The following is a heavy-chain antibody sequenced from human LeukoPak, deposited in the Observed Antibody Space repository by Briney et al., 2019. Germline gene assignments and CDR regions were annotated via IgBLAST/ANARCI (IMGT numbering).Heavy chain of an antibody. CDR3: ARGGIAAAGTVFDY. CDR1: GFTVRTYY. Sequence: TGGSLRLSCAASGFTVRTYYMNWVRQAPEKGLEWVSVIYSGDSTYYADSVKGRFTISRDNSKNTLYLQMNSLRAEDTAVYYCARGGIAAAGTVFDYWGQGTLVTVSS. CDR2: IYSGDST. D-gene: IGHD6-13*01. J-gene: IGHJ4*02. V-gene: IGHV3-53*01.